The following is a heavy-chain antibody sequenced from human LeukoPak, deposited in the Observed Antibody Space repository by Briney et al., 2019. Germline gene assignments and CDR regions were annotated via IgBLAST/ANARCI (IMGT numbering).Heavy chain of an antibody. CDR3: AKDLSILTPGVY. CDR2: INPNSGGT. V-gene: IGHV1-2*02. J-gene: IGHJ4*02. CDR1: GYTFTGYY. Sequence: ASVKVSCKASGYTFTGYYMHWVRQAPGQGLEWMGWINPNSGGTNYAQKFQGRFTISRDNSKNTLYLQMNSLRAEDTAVYYCAKDLSILTPGVYWGQGTLVTVSS. D-gene: IGHD3-9*01.